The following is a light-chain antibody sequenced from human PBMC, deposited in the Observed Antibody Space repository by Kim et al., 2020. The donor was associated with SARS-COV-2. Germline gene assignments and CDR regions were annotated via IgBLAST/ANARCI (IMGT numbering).Light chain of an antibody. CDR1: SSDVGGYIC. CDR2: DVS. V-gene: IGLV2-14*03. CDR3: SSYTCSTTMV. Sequence: GDSFTFSCTGTSSDVGGYICVSWHQQHPGKAPKLMLYDVSNRPSGVSNRYSCSESGNAASLTISRLQAEDEADYYCSSYTCSTTMVFGGGTQLTVL. J-gene: IGLJ3*02.